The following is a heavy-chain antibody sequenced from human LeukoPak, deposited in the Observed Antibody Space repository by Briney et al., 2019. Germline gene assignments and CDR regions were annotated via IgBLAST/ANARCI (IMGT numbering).Heavy chain of an antibody. CDR1: GITVSTNY. D-gene: IGHD3-10*01. CDR3: AKASGSYYMAPFDY. Sequence: GGSLRLSCAASGITVSTNYMSWVRQAPGKGLEWVSAISGSGGGSSTYYGDSVKGRFTISRDNSKNTLYLQMNSLRAEDTAVYYCAKASGSYYMAPFDYWGQGTLVTVS. CDR2: ISGSGGGSST. J-gene: IGHJ4*02. V-gene: IGHV3-23*01.